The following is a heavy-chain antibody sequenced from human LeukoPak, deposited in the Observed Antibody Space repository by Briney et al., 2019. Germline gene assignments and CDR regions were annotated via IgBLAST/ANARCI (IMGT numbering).Heavy chain of an antibody. D-gene: IGHD4-23*01. CDR2: IFYSGTT. V-gene: IGHV4-31*03. CDR1: GVSIFSGDSY. J-gene: IGHJ4*02. Sequence: TLSLTCTVSGVSIFSGDSYWSWIRQHPGGGREWIGYIFYSGTTYYNPSLKTRLSLSVDTSTKQFSLNLSSVTAADPAVYYCARDYAGNSPTSPPFDSSGQGILVTVSS. CDR3: ARDYAGNSPTSPPFDS.